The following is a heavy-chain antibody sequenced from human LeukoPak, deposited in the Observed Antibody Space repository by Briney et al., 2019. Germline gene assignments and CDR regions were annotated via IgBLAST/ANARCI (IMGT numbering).Heavy chain of an antibody. CDR2: IWYDGSNK. CDR1: GFTFSTYG. Sequence: GGSLRLSCAASGFTFSTYGTHWVRQAPGKGLEWVAVIWYDGSNKYYADSVKGRFTISRDNSKTTLYLQMNSLRAEDTAVYYCARFAGYSSRWPLDYWGQGTLVTVSS. CDR3: ARFAGYSSRWPLDY. D-gene: IGHD6-13*01. J-gene: IGHJ4*02. V-gene: IGHV3-33*01.